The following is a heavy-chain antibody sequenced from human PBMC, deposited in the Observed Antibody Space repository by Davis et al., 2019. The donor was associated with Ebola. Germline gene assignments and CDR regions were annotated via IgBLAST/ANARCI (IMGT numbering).Heavy chain of an antibody. Sequence: SLKISCAAAGFTFDDYAMHWVRQAPGKGLEWVSGISWNSASQGYADSVRGRFSISRDNAKKSLYLEMNSLRAEDTAVYYCATDNWGPALWGQGTLLTVSS. D-gene: IGHD7-27*01. CDR3: ATDNWGPAL. CDR2: ISWNSASQ. CDR1: GFTFDDYA. V-gene: IGHV3-9*01. J-gene: IGHJ4*02.